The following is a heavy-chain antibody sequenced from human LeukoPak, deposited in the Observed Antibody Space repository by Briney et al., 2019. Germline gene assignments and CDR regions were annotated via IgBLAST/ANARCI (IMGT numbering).Heavy chain of an antibody. Sequence: GGSLRLSCAASGFTFSSYAMSWVRQAPGKGLEWVSAISGSGRSTYSADSVKGQFTISRDNAKNSLYLQMNSLRAEDTAGYYCAELGITMIGGVWGKGTTVTISS. CDR1: GFTFSSYA. V-gene: IGHV3-23*01. D-gene: IGHD3-10*02. CDR3: AELGITMIGGV. CDR2: ISGSGRST. J-gene: IGHJ6*04.